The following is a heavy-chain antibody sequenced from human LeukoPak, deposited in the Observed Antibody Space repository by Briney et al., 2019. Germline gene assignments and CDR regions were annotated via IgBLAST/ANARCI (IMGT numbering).Heavy chain of an antibody. CDR1: GFTFSSYW. D-gene: IGHD3-3*01. CDR3: ARDYGSGIDY. V-gene: IGHV3-74*01. CDR2: INSDGSST. Sequence: GGSLRLSCAASGFTFSSYWMHWVRQAPGKVLVWVSRINSDGSSTSYADSVKGRFTISRENAKNTLYLQMNSLRAEDTAVYYCARDYGSGIDYWGQGTLVTVSS. J-gene: IGHJ4*02.